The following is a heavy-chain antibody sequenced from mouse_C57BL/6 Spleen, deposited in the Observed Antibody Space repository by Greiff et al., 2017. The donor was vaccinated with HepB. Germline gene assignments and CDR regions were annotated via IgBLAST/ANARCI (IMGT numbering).Heavy chain of an antibody. V-gene: IGHV1-81*01. CDR3: ARRFYYDYDVADPWYFDV. CDR2: IYPRSGNT. Sequence: QVQLQQSGAELARPGASVKLSCKASGYTFTSYGISWVKQRTGQGLEWIGEIYPRSGNTYYNEKFKGKATLTADKSSSTAYMELRSLTSEDSAVYFCARRFYYDYDVADPWYFDVWGTGTTVTVSS. J-gene: IGHJ1*03. CDR1: GYTFTSYG. D-gene: IGHD2-4*01.